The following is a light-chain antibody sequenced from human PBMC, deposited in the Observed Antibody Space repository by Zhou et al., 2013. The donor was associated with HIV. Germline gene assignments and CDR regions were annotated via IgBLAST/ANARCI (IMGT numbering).Light chain of an antibody. J-gene: IGKJ1*01. CDR3: MQGTHWPGT. V-gene: IGKV2-28*01. CDR1: QSLLHNNGYNY. CDR2: LAS. Sequence: DIVMTQSPLTLPVTPGEPASISCRSSQSLLHNNGYNYLDWYLQKPGQSPQLLIYLASNRAPGVPDRFSGSGSGTDFTLKISRVEAEDVGVYYCMQGTHWPGTFGQGTKVEI.